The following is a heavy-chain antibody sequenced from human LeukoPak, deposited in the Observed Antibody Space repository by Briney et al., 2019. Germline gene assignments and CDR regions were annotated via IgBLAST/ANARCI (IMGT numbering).Heavy chain of an antibody. CDR2: IKQDESEK. Sequence: GGSLRLSWAASGFTFSNYWMSWVRQVPGKGLEWVANIKQDESEKYYVDSVKGRFTISRDNAKNSLYLQMNSLRAEDTAVYYCAREGRNYYYYYMDVWGKGTTVTVSS. J-gene: IGHJ6*03. CDR1: GFTFSNYW. V-gene: IGHV3-7*01. CDR3: AREGRNYYYYYMDV.